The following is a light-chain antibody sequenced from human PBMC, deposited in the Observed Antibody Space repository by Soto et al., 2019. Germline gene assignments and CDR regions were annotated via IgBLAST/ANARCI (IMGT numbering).Light chain of an antibody. CDR3: CSYAGSSTFYG. V-gene: IGLV2-23*02. Sequence: QSALTQPASVSGSPGQSITISCTGTSSDVGIYNLVSWYQQHPGKAPKLMIYEVSKWPSGVSNRFSGSKSGNTASLTISGLQAEDEADYYCCSYAGSSTFYGFGTGTKLTVL. CDR1: SSDVGIYNL. CDR2: EVS. J-gene: IGLJ1*01.